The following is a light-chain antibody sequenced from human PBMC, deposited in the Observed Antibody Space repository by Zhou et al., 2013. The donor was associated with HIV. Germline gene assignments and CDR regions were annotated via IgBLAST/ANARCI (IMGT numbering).Light chain of an antibody. CDR3: MQTRQTPRS. CDR1: ESLLYSNGYNY. Sequence: DIVMTQSPLSLPVTPGEPASISCRSSESLLYSNGYNYLDWYVQKPGQSPQVLIYLASTRASGVPDRFSGSGSGRDFTLKISRVEAGDVGVYYCMQTRQTPRSFGQGTRLEI. J-gene: IGKJ2*04. V-gene: IGKV2-28*01. CDR2: LAS.